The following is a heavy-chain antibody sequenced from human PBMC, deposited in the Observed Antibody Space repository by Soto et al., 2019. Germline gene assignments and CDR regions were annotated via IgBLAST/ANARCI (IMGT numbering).Heavy chain of an antibody. D-gene: IGHD1-26*01. Sequence: SQTLSLPCAISGDSVSSNSAAWNWIRQSPSRGLEWLGRTYYRSKWYNDYAVSVKSRITINPDTSKNQFSLQLNSVTPEDTAVYYCARDPQWELLGWFDPWGQGTLVTVSS. CDR1: GDSVSSNSAA. V-gene: IGHV6-1*01. J-gene: IGHJ5*02. CDR2: TYYRSKWYN. CDR3: ARDPQWELLGWFDP.